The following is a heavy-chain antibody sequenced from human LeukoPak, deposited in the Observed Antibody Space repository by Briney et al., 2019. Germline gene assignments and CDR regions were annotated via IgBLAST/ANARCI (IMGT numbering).Heavy chain of an antibody. CDR3: ASLRERSYYARGFDY. Sequence: SETLSLTCTVSGGSISSSSYYWGWIRQPPGKGREWIWSIYYSGSTYYNPSLKSRITISVDTSKNQFSLKLSSVTAADPAVYYCASLRERSYYARGFDYWGQGTLVTVSS. CDR2: IYYSGST. V-gene: IGHV4-39*01. J-gene: IGHJ4*02. D-gene: IGHD1-26*01. CDR1: GGSISSSSYY.